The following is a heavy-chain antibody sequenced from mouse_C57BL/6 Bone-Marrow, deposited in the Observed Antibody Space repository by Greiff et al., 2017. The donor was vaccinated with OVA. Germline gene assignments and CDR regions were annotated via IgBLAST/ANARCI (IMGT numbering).Heavy chain of an antibody. D-gene: IGHD2-14*01. CDR2: INPNNGGT. J-gene: IGHJ4*01. CDR1: GYTFTDYN. V-gene: IGHV1-18*01. CDR3: ARSKIRSYAMDY. Sequence: EVQLQQSGPELVKPGASVKIPCKASGYTFTDYNMDWVKQSHGKSLEWIGDINPNNGGTIYNQKFKGKATLTVDKSSSTAYMELRSLTSEDTAVYYCARSKIRSYAMDYWGQGTSVTVSS.